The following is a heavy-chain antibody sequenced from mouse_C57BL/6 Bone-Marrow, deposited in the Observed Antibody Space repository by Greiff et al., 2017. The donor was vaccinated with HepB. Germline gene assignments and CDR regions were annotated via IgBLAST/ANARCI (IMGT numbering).Heavy chain of an antibody. D-gene: IGHD1-2*01. CDR2: ISNGGGST. V-gene: IGHV5-12*01. Sequence: EVMLVESGGGLVQPGGSLKLSCAASGFTFSDYYMYWVRQTPEKRLEWVAYISNGGGSTYYPDTVKGRYTISRDNAKNTQYLQMCRLKSEDTAMYYSAGRLYSYAMDYWGQGTSVTVSS. CDR1: GFTFSDYY. CDR3: AGRLYSYAMDY. J-gene: IGHJ4*01.